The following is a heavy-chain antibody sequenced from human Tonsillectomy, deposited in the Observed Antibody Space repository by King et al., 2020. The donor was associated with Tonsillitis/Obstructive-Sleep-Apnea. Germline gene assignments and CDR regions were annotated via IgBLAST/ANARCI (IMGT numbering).Heavy chain of an antibody. J-gene: IGHJ4*02. CDR2: ISSSSSYT. Sequence: VQLVESGGGLVKPGGSLRLSCAASGFTFSDYYMSWIRQAPGKGLEWVSYISSSSSYTNYADSVKGRFTISRDNAKNSLYLQMNSLRAEDTAVYYCAREGGAGGYCSSTSCYRNLELPYWGQGTLVTVSS. CDR1: GFTFSDYY. CDR3: AREGGAGGYCSSTSCYRNLELPY. D-gene: IGHD2-2*01. V-gene: IGHV3-11*05.